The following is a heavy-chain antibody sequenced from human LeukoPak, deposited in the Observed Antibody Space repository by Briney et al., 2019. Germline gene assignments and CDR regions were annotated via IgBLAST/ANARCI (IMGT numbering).Heavy chain of an antibody. CDR2: INPNSGGT. D-gene: IGHD3-10*01. CDR1: GYTFTGYY. V-gene: IGHV1-2*02. CDR3: ARFGSGSYFSWLDP. Sequence: ASVKVSCKASGYTFTGYYIHWVRQAPGQGLECVGWINPNSGGTNYAQKFQGRVTMTRDTSISTAYMELSRLRSDDTAVYYCARFGSGSYFSWLDPWGQGTLVTVSS. J-gene: IGHJ5*02.